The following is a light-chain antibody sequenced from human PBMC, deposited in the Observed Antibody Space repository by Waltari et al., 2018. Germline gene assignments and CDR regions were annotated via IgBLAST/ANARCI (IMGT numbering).Light chain of an antibody. V-gene: IGKV3-11*01. CDR3: QQRYNWPLT. J-gene: IGKJ5*01. CDR2: DAS. Sequence: EIVLTQSPVTLSLSPGERATLSCRASQSINSYLAWYQQKPGQAPRLLIYDASNRATGVPARFSGSGSGSDFTLTISSLDPEDFAVYYCQQRYNWPLTFGQGTRLEIK. CDR1: QSINSY.